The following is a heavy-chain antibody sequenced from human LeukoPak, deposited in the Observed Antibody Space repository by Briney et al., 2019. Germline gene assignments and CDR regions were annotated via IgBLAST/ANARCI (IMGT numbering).Heavy chain of an antibody. D-gene: IGHD3-22*01. CDR2: ISCSSYYI. CDR1: GFTFSRYS. CDR3: ARDRGYDGSGTNQEDDAFDI. Sequence: GGSLRLSCAASGFTFSRYSMNWVRQAPGRGLEWVSSISCSSYYIYYADSLKGRFTISRDNAKNSLYLQMNSLRAEDTAVYYCARDRGYDGSGTNQEDDAFDIWGQGTMVTVPS. V-gene: IGHV3-21*01. J-gene: IGHJ3*02.